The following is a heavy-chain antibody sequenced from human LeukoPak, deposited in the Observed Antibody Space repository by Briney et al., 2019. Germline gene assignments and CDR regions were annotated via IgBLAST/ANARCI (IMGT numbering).Heavy chain of an antibody. J-gene: IGHJ2*01. Sequence: SETLSLTCTVSGGSISRYYWSWIRQPPGKGLEWIGYKDYSGSTNYNRSLKSRVTISVDTSKNQFSLKLSSVTAADTAVYYCARVYYSSSYDYWYFDIWGRGTLVTVSS. D-gene: IGHD6-13*01. CDR2: KDYSGST. CDR1: GGSISRYY. V-gene: IGHV4-59*01. CDR3: ARVYYSSSYDYWYFDI.